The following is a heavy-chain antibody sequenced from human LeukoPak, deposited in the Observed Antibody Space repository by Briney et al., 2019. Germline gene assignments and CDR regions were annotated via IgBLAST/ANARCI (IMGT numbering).Heavy chain of an antibody. J-gene: IGHJ5*02. CDR1: GYSLITHD. Sequence: GASVNVSCKASGYSLITHDMHWVRQAPGQGLEWMGIISPSGTTIYAQKFEGRVTMTRDTSTSTVYMELTSLKFEDTAVYYCARERNTAYDFDWFDPWGQGTLVTVSS. CDR3: ARERNTAYDFDWFDP. CDR2: ISPSGTT. V-gene: IGHV1-46*01. D-gene: IGHD5-12*01.